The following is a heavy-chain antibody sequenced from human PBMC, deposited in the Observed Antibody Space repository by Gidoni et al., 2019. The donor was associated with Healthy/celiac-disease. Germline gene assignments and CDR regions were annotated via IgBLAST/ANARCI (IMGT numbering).Heavy chain of an antibody. J-gene: IGHJ2*01. D-gene: IGHD6-19*01. V-gene: IGHV4-4*07. CDR3: ARDRQWLPRPWYFDL. Sequence: QVQLQESGPGLVKPSETLSLTCTVSGGSISSYYWNWIRQPAGKGLEWIGRIYTSGSTNYNPALKSRVTMSVDTSKNQFSLKLSSVTAADTAVYYCARDRQWLPRPWYFDLWGRGTLVTVSS. CDR2: IYTSGST. CDR1: GGSISSYY.